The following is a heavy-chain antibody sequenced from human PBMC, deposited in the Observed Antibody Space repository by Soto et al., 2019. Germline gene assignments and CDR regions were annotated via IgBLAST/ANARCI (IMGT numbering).Heavy chain of an antibody. Sequence: QVQLVESGGGVVQPGRSLRLSCAASGFTFSSYAMHWVRQAPGKGLEWVAVISYDGSNKYYADSVKGRFTISSDNSKNTLYLQMNSLRAEDTAVYYCARDSPRIEYYFDYWGQGTLVTVSS. CDR2: ISYDGSNK. J-gene: IGHJ4*02. V-gene: IGHV3-30-3*01. CDR3: ARDSPRIEYYFDY. D-gene: IGHD3-16*02. CDR1: GFTFSSYA.